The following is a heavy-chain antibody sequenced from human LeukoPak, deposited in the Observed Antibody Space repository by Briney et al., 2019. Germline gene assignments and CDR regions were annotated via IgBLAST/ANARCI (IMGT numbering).Heavy chain of an antibody. CDR3: ARGSVDYDFWSGYYTR. J-gene: IGHJ4*02. V-gene: IGHV4-34*01. CDR2: INHSGST. Sequence: SETLSLTCAVYGGSFSGYYWSWIRQPPGKGLEWMGEINHSGSTNYNPSLKSRVTISVDTSKNQFSLKLSSVTAADTAVYYCARGSVDYDFWSGYYTRWGQGTLVTVSS. D-gene: IGHD3-3*01. CDR1: GGSFSGYY.